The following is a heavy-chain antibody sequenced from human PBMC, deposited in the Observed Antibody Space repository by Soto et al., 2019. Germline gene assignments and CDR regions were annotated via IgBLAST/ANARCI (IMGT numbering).Heavy chain of an antibody. Sequence: SETLSLTCAVYGGSFSGYYWSWIRQPPGKGLEWIGEINHSGSTNYNPSLKSRVTISVDTSKNQFSLKLSSVTAADTAVYYCARPYYYDSSGYRAFDYWRQGTLVTVSS. V-gene: IGHV4-34*01. J-gene: IGHJ4*02. CDR1: GGSFSGYY. CDR3: ARPYYYDSSGYRAFDY. CDR2: INHSGST. D-gene: IGHD3-22*01.